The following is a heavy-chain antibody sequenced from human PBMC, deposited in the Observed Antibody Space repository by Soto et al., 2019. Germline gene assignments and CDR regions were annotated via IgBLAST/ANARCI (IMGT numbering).Heavy chain of an antibody. CDR2: IYYSGST. V-gene: IGHV4-31*03. Sequence: SETLSLTCTVSGGSISSGGYYWSWIRQHPGKGLERIGYIYYSGSTYYNPSLKSRVTISVDTSKNQFSLKLSSVTAADTAVYYCASSTSCCDDFDYWGQGTLVTVSS. D-gene: IGHD2-2*01. J-gene: IGHJ4*02. CDR3: ASSTSCCDDFDY. CDR1: GGSISSGGYY.